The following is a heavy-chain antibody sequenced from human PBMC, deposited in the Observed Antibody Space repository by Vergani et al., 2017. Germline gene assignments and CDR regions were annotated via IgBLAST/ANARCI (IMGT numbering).Heavy chain of an antibody. CDR3: ARSEKGGWPDY. Sequence: QVQLQESGPGLVKPSETLSLTCAVYGGSFSGYYWSWIRQPPGKGLEWIGEINHSGSTNYNPSLKSRVTMSVDTSKNQFSLKLSSVTAADTAVYYCARSEKGGWPDYWGQGTLVTVSS. D-gene: IGHD6-19*01. CDR1: GGSFSGYY. CDR2: INHSGST. V-gene: IGHV4-34*10. J-gene: IGHJ4*02.